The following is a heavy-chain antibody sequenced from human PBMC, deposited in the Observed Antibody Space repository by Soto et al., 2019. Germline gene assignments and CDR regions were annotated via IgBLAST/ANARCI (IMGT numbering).Heavy chain of an antibody. CDR3: ARELAAGTFDI. V-gene: IGHV1-3*01. D-gene: IGHD6-13*01. CDR2: INAGSGST. CDR1: GYTSTNYG. J-gene: IGHJ3*02. Sequence: ASVKVSCKASGYTSTNYGMHWVRQAPGQRLEWMGWINAGSGSTKYSQKFQGRITITRDTSASTTYMELSSLKSEDMAVYYCARELAAGTFDIWGQGTMVTVSS.